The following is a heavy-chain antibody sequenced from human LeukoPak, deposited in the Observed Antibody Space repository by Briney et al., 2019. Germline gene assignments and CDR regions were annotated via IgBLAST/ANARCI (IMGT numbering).Heavy chain of an antibody. CDR1: GFTFDDYG. V-gene: IGHV3-20*04. J-gene: IGHJ4*02. CDR3: ARDVVVVVATDSNFDY. Sequence: GGSLRLSCAASGFTFDDYGMSWVRQAPGKGLEWVSGINWNGGSTGYADSVKGRFTISRDNAKNSLYLQMNSLRPEDTAVYYCARDVVVVVATDSNFDYWGQGTLVTVSS. CDR2: INWNGGST. D-gene: IGHD2-15*01.